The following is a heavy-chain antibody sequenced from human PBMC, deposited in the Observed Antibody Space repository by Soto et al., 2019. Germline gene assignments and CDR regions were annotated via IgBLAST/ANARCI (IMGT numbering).Heavy chain of an antibody. CDR2: ISGSGGTT. J-gene: IGHJ5*02. D-gene: IGHD2-8*01. Sequence: EVQLLESGGGLVQPGGSLRLSCAASGFTFTTYAMNWVRQAPGKGLEWVSGISGSGGTTYYADSVKGRFTISRDNSMNTLYLQMNNLSAEDTALYYCAKDAKEGGSPSNDWFDPWGQGTLVTVSS. V-gene: IGHV3-23*01. CDR3: AKDAKEGGSPSNDWFDP. CDR1: GFTFTTYA.